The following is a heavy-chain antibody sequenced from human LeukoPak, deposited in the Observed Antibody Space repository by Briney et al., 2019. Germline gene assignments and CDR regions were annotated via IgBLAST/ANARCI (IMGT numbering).Heavy chain of an antibody. J-gene: IGHJ4*02. CDR3: AKDPIAVDRTDCSGGSCYGS. CDR2: ISGSGGST. CDR1: GFTFSSYA. V-gene: IGHV3-23*01. Sequence: GGSLRLSCAASGFTFSSYAMSWVRQAPGKGLEWVSAISGSGGSTYYADSVKGRFTISRDNSKNTLYLQMNSLRAEDTAVYYCAKDPIAVDRTDCSGGSCYGSWGQGTLLTVSS. D-gene: IGHD2-15*01.